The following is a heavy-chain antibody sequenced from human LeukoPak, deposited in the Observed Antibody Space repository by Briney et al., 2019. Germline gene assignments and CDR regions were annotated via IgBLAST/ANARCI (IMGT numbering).Heavy chain of an antibody. J-gene: IGHJ4*02. CDR2: ISAYNGNT. Sequence: GASVKVSCKASGYTFTSYGISWVRQAPGQGLEWMGWISAYNGNTNYAQKLQGRVTMTTDTSTSTAYMELRSLRSDDTAVYYCARAGLPYYYGSGSLYYFDYWGQGTLVTVSS. CDR1: GYTFTSYG. V-gene: IGHV1-18*01. CDR3: ARAGLPYYYGSGSLYYFDY. D-gene: IGHD3-10*01.